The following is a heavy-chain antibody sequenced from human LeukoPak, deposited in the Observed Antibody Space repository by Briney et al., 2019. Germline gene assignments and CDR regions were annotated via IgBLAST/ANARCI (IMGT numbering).Heavy chain of an antibody. J-gene: IGHJ4*02. CDR1: GYSFTSYW. D-gene: IGHD3-10*01. Sequence: GESLMISCKGSGYSFTSYWISWVRQMPGKGLEWMGRIDPSDSYTNYGPSFQGHVTISADKPISTAYLQWSSLKASDTAMYYCARLPQAYYYGSGSSINPDYWGQGTLVTVSS. CDR3: ARLPQAYYYGSGSSINPDY. CDR2: IDPSDSYT. V-gene: IGHV5-10-1*01.